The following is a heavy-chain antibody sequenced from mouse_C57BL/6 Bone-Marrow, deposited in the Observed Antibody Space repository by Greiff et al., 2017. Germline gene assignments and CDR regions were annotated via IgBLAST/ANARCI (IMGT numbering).Heavy chain of an antibody. CDR3: SSLYYCGSSYPPVFAY. D-gene: IGHD1-1*01. J-gene: IGHJ3*01. V-gene: IGHV5-9*04. CDR1: GFTFSSYT. CDR2: ISGGGGNT. Sequence: EVQLQESGGGLVKPGGSLKLSCAASGFTFSSYTMSWVRQTPEKRLEWVATISGGGGNTYYPDSVKGRFTISRDNAKNTLYLQMSSLRSTDTALYYCSSLYYCGSSYPPVFAYWGQGTLVTVSA.